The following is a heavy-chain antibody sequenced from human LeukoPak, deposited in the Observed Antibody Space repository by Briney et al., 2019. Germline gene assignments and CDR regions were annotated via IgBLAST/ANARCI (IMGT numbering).Heavy chain of an antibody. J-gene: IGHJ4*02. D-gene: IGHD3-22*01. CDR3: ASSDSSGYYSSPFDY. CDR2: INHSGST. CDR1: GGSFSGYY. Sequence: SETLSLTCAVYGGSFSGYYWSWIRQPPGKGLEWIGEINHSGSTNYNPSLKSRVTISVDTSKNQFSLKLSSVPAADTAVYYCASSDSSGYYSSPFDYWGQGTLVTVSS. V-gene: IGHV4-34*01.